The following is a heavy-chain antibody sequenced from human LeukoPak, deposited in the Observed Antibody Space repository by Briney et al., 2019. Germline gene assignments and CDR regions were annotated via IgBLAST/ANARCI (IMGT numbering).Heavy chain of an antibody. D-gene: IGHD1-26*01. V-gene: IGHV3-33*08. CDR1: GFTFSFYG. CDR3: TTDFLSGSPLEYFDY. CDR2: IWDDGSNK. J-gene: IGHJ4*01. Sequence: GRSLRLSCAASGFTFSFYGMHWVRQAPGKGLEWVAVIWDDGSNKYYADSVRGRFTISRDDSKTTLYLQMNSLKTEDTAVYYCTTDFLSGSPLEYFDYWGQGTLVTVSS.